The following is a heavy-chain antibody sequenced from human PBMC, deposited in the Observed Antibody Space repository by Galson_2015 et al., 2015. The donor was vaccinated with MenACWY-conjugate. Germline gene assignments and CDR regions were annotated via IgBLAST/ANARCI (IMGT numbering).Heavy chain of an antibody. CDR1: GGSVSSSSYY. D-gene: IGHD3-10*01. CDR3: ARHHYGSGSYYYDVIDY. Sequence: ETLSLTCTVSGGSVSSSSYYWGWIRQPPGKGLEWIGSIYYSGSTNYNPSLKSRVTISVDTSKNRFSLKLSSVTAADTTVYYCARHHYGSGSYYYDVIDYWGQGTLVTVSS. CDR2: IYYSGST. V-gene: IGHV4-39*01. J-gene: IGHJ4*02.